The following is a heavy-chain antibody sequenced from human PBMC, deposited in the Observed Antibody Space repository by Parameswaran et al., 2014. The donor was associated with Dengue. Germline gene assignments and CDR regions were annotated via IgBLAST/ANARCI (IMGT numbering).Heavy chain of an antibody. D-gene: IGHD3-10*01. J-gene: IGHJ4*02. CDR2: INHSGST. Sequence: VRQAPGKGLEWIGEINHSGSTNYNPSLKSRVTISVDTSKNQFSLKLSSVTAADTAVYYCARVRVTMVRGVADYWGQGTLVTVSS. CDR3: ARVRVTMVRGVADY. V-gene: IGHV4-34*01.